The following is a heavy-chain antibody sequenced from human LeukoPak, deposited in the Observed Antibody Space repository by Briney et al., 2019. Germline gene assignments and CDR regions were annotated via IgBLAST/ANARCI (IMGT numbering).Heavy chain of an antibody. V-gene: IGHV4-39*01. CDR2: IYYSGST. J-gene: IGHJ3*02. D-gene: IGHD3-22*01. CDR3: ATHPYNLIVVAYNDAFDT. CDR1: GGSISSSSYY. Sequence: PSETLSLTCTVSGGSISSSSYYWGWIRQPPGKGLEWIGSIYYSGSTYYNPSLKSRVTISVDKSKNQISLKLRSVTAADTAVYYCATHPYNLIVVAYNDAFDTWGRGTMVTVSS.